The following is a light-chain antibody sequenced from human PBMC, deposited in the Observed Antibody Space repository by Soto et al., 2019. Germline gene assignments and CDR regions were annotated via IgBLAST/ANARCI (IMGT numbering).Light chain of an antibody. V-gene: IGLV7-46*01. CDR2: DTS. Sequence: QAVVTQEPSLTVSPGGTVTLTCGSSTGAVTSGHYPYWFQQKPGQAPRTLIYDTSNKPSWTPARFSGSLLGGKAALTLSGAQPEDEAEYYCLLSYSGEVWVFGGGTKLTVL. CDR3: LLSYSGEVWV. J-gene: IGLJ3*02. CDR1: TGAVTSGHY.